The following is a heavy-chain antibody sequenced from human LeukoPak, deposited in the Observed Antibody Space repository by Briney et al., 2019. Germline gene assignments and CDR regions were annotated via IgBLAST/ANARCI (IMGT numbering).Heavy chain of an antibody. CDR3: AKELGIAAAGNTGAFDI. J-gene: IGHJ3*02. D-gene: IGHD6-13*01. V-gene: IGHV3-9*01. CDR1: GFTFDDYA. CDR2: ISWNSGSI. Sequence: PGGSLRLSCAASGFTFDDYAMHWVRQAPGKGLEWVSGISWNSGSIGYADSVKGRFTISRDNAKNSLYLQMNSLRAEDTALYYCAKELGIAAAGNTGAFDIWGQGTMVTVSS.